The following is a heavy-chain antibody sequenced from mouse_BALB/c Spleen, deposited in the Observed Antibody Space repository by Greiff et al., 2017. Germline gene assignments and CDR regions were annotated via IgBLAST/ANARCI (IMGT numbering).Heavy chain of an antibody. V-gene: IGHV3-2*02. CDR1: GYSITSDYA. J-gene: IGHJ4*01. CDR3: GGSSSMDY. CDR2: ISYSGST. Sequence: EVQLQESGPGLVKPSQSLSLTCTVTGYSITSDYAWNWIRQFPGNKLEWMGYISYSGSTSYNPSLKSRISITRDTSKNQFFLQLNSVTTEDTATYYCGGSSSMDYWGQGTSVTVSS. D-gene: IGHD1-1*01.